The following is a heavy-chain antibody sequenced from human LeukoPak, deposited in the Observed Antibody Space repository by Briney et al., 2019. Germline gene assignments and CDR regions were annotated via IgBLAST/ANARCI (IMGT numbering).Heavy chain of an antibody. CDR1: GFTFSSYW. D-gene: IGHD3-16*02. CDR3: ARDSNRGYFDY. V-gene: IGHV3-7*01. CDR2: IKQDGSEK. J-gene: IGHJ4*02. Sequence: PGGSPRLSCAASGFTFSSYWMSWVRQAPGKGLEWVANIKQDGSEKYYVDSVKGRFTISRDNAKNSLYLQMNSLRAEDTAVYYCARDSNRGYFDYWGQGTLVTVSS.